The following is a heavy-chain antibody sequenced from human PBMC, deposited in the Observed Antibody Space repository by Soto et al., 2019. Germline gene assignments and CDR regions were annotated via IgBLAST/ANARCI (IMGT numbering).Heavy chain of an antibody. Sequence: QVQLVQSGAEVKKPGASVKVSCKASGYTFTSYGISWVRQAPGQGLEWMGWISAYNGNTNYAQKLQGRVTMTTDTSTSTANMELRSLRSDDTAVYYCASEGVDYADYVCLDYWGQGTLVTVSS. D-gene: IGHD4-17*01. CDR3: ASEGVDYADYVCLDY. J-gene: IGHJ4*02. V-gene: IGHV1-18*01. CDR2: ISAYNGNT. CDR1: GYTFTSYG.